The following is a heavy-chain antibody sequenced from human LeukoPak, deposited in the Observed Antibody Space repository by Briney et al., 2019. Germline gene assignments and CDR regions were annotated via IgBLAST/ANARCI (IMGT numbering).Heavy chain of an antibody. J-gene: IGHJ4*02. V-gene: IGHV3-21*06. D-gene: IGHD3-10*01. CDR1: GFTFRTYS. CDR2: ISKSGTYI. Sequence: GGSLRLSCAASGFTFRTYSMNWVRQAPGKGLEWISSISKSGTYIYYADAVRGRFIISRDNANNSLYLEMNNLGVDDTAVYYCAKGSGVHYWALGTLVVVSS. CDR3: AKGSGVHY.